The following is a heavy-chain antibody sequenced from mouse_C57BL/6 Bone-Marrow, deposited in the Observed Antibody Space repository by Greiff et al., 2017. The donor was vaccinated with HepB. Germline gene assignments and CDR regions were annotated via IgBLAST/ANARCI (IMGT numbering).Heavy chain of an antibody. V-gene: IGHV5-6*01. CDR3: ARHKGDYSNYVWFAY. CDR1: GFTFSSYG. CDR2: ISSGGSYT. D-gene: IGHD2-5*01. Sequence: EVMLVESGGDLVKPGGSLKLSCAASGFTFSSYGMSWVRQTPGKRLEWVATISSGGSYTYYPDSVKGRFTISRDNAKNTLYLQMSSLKSEDTAMYYCARHKGDYSNYVWFAYWGQGTLVTVSA. J-gene: IGHJ3*01.